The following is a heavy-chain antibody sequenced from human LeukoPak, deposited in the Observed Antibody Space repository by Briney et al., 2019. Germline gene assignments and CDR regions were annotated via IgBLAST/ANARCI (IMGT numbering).Heavy chain of an antibody. Sequence: GGSLRLSCAAPGIPFSSFGMHWLRQAPGKGLEWVAFIWYDGSNKYYADSVKGRFTISRDNSKNTLYLQMNSLTAEDTTVYYCARDGTVTAGPFDPWGGGTLVTVSS. CDR1: GIPFSSFG. J-gene: IGHJ5*02. V-gene: IGHV3-33*01. D-gene: IGHD4-17*01. CDR3: ARDGTVTAGPFDP. CDR2: IWYDGSNK.